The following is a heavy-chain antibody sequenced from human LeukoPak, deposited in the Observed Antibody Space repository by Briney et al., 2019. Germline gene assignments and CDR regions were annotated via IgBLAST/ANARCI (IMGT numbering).Heavy chain of an antibody. Sequence: ASVKVSCKASGYTFTSYGISWVRQPPGQGLEWMGWISAYNGNTNYAQKLQGRVTMTTDTSTSTAYMELRSLRSDDTAVYYCARDQGMATGFASYEYWGQGTLVTVSS. V-gene: IGHV1-18*01. D-gene: IGHD5-24*01. CDR2: ISAYNGNT. CDR3: ARDQGMATGFASYEY. CDR1: GYTFTSYG. J-gene: IGHJ4*02.